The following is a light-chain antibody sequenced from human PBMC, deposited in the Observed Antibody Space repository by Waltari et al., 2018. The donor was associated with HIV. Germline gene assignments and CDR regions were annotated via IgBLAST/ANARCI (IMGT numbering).Light chain of an antibody. J-gene: IGLJ2*01. V-gene: IGLV1-44*01. CDR1: SSNIGSNT. Sequence: QSVLTQPPSASGTPGQRVTIPCSGRSSNIGSNTVNWYQQLPGTAPTLLIYSNNQRPSGVPDRFSGSKSGTSASLAISGLQSEDEADYYCAAWDDSLNGVLFGGGTKLTVL. CDR3: AAWDDSLNGVL. CDR2: SNN.